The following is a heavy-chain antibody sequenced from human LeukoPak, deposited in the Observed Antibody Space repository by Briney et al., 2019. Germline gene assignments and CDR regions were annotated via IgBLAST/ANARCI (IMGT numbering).Heavy chain of an antibody. J-gene: IGHJ4*02. CDR1: GYTFTGYY. Sequence: ASVKVSCKASGYTFTGYYMHWVRQAPGQGLEWMGRINPNSGGTNYAQKFQGRVTMTRDTSISTAYMELSRLRSEDTAVYYCARVEGDILTGYYNNDYWGQGTLVTVSS. D-gene: IGHD3-9*01. V-gene: IGHV1-2*06. CDR3: ARVEGDILTGYYNNDY. CDR2: INPNSGGT.